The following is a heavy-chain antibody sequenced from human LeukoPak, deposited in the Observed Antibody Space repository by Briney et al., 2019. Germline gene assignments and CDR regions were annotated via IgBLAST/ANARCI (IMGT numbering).Heavy chain of an antibody. Sequence: SETLSLTCTVSGGSISSSSYYWGWIRQPPGKGLEWIGEINHSGSTNYNPSLKSRVTISVDTSKNQFSLKLSSVTAADTAVYYCARRRRLGTGAFDIWGQGTMVTVSS. CDR3: ARRRRLGTGAFDI. V-gene: IGHV4-39*07. D-gene: IGHD4-17*01. J-gene: IGHJ3*02. CDR2: INHSGST. CDR1: GGSISSSSYY.